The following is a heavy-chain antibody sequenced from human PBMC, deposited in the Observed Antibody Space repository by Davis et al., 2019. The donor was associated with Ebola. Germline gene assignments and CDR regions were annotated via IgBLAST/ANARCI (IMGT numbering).Heavy chain of an antibody. J-gene: IGHJ4*02. CDR2: INPSGGST. D-gene: IGHD7-27*01. Sequence: GESLKISCAASGYTFTSYYMHWVRQAPGQGLEWMGIINPSGGSTSYAQKFQGRVTMTRDTSTSTVYMELSSLRFEDTAVYYCATQKSGEPIFHFWGQGTLVTVSS. CDR3: ATQKSGEPIFHF. CDR1: GYTFTSYY. V-gene: IGHV1-46*01.